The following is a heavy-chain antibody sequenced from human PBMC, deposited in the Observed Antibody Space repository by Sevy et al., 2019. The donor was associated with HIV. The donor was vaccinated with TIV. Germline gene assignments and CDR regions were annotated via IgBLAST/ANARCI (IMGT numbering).Heavy chain of an antibody. D-gene: IGHD2-8*01. Sequence: GGALRLSCTASGFTFSSYDMNWVRQAPGKGLEWVSKISSSGSSIYYADSVKGRFTISRDKAQNSLNLQMNMLRAEDTAVYYCTRNGGAFVNGFDPWGQGTLVTVSS. V-gene: IGHV3-48*03. CDR2: ISSSGSSI. J-gene: IGHJ5*02. CDR1: GFTFSSYD. CDR3: TRNGGAFVNGFDP.